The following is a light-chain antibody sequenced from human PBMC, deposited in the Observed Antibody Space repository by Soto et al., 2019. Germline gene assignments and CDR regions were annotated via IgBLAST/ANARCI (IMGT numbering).Light chain of an antibody. CDR2: DAS. J-gene: IGKJ4*01. V-gene: IGKV3-11*01. Sequence: EIVLTQSPATLSLSPGERATLSCRASQSVSSYLAWYQQNPGQAPRLLIYDASNRATGIPARFSGSGSGTDFTLTISSLEPEDFAVYYGHQRSNWPLTFGGGTKVEIK. CDR1: QSVSSY. CDR3: HQRSNWPLT.